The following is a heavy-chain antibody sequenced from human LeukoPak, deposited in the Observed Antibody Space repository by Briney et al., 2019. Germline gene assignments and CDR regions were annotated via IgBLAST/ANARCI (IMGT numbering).Heavy chain of an antibody. CDR2: ISSSSSYI. CDR1: GFTFDDYG. V-gene: IGHV3-21*01. CDR3: ARGGDYVYFFDY. D-gene: IGHD4-17*01. J-gene: IGHJ4*02. Sequence: GGSLRLSCAASGFTFDDYGMSWVRQAPGKGLEWVSSISSSSSYIYYADSVKGRFTISRDNAKNSLYLQMNSLRAEDTAVYYCARGGDYVYFFDYWGQGTLVTVSS.